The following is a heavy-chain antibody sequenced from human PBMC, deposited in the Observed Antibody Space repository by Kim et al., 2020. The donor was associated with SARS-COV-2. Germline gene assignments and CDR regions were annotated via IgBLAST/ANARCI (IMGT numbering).Heavy chain of an antibody. D-gene: IGHD6-13*01. CDR3: ARVGSWYADY. J-gene: IGHJ4*02. V-gene: IGHV3-48*04. Sequence: TIAYGAPGKGRLNSTRDNDKNSLYLQMNSLRAEDTAVYYCARVGSWYADYWGQGTLVTVSS. CDR2: TI.